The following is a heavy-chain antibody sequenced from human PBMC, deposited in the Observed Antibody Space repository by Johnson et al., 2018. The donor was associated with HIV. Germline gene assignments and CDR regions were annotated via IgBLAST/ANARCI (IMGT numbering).Heavy chain of an antibody. D-gene: IGHD2-15*01. CDR1: GFTFSSYG. CDR2: IRHDGSNE. V-gene: IGHV3-30*02. Sequence: QVLLVESGGGVVQPGRSLRLSCAASGFTFSSYGLHWVRQAPGKGLQWVAFIRHDGSNEYYADSVKGRFTISRDNSMNTLYMQMNSLRAEDTAVYYWASFVVVLAATGAFDIWGQGTMVTVSS. CDR3: ASFVVVLAATGAFDI. J-gene: IGHJ3*02.